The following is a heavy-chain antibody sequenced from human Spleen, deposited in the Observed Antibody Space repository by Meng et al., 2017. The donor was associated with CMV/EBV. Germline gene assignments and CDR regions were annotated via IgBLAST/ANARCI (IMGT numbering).Heavy chain of an antibody. CDR2: ISHSGST. D-gene: IGHD3-22*01. V-gene: IGHV4-34*01. J-gene: IGHJ4*02. CDR3: ARRFYDSTGYYNLVDY. CDR1: GGSFSGDY. Sequence: GGSFSGDYWRWSRQPPGKGLEWLGEISHSGSTNYNPSLKRRGSISIDTSKNHFSLTLSSVTAADTAVYYCARRFYDSTGYYNLVDYWGQGTLVTVSS.